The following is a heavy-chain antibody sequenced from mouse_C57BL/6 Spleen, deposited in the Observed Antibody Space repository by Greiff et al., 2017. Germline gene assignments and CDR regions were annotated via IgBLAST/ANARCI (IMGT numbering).Heavy chain of an antibody. CDR2: IYIGNGYT. CDR3: ARATSYYNNRDYFDD. J-gene: IGHJ2*01. Sequence: EVKLMESGAELVRPGSSVKMSCKTSGYTFTSYGINWVKQRPGQGLEWIGYIYIGNGYTEYNEKFKGKATLTLDTSSSTAYVQLSSLTSEDSAIYFCARATSYYNNRDYFDDWGQGTTLTVSS. V-gene: IGHV1-58*01. D-gene: IGHD2-5*01. CDR1: GYTFTSYG.